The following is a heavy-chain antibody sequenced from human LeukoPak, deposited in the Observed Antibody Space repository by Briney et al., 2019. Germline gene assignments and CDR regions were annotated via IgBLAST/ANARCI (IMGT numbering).Heavy chain of an antibody. CDR3: ARDPNGDYIGAFEF. Sequence: PGGSLRLSCAASGFTFSNYAEMWVRQAPGPGLEWVSAITSAGAPRYADSVKGRFTISRDNSKNTLYLQMNSLRAEDTAQYFCARDPNGDYIGAFEFWGQGTGVTVSS. CDR2: ITSAGAP. J-gene: IGHJ3*01. D-gene: IGHD4-17*01. CDR1: GFTFSNYA. V-gene: IGHV3-23*01.